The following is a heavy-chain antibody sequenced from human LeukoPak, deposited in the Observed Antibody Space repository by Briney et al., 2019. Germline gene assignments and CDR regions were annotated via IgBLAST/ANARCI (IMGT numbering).Heavy chain of an antibody. CDR2: IYHSGST. D-gene: IGHD1-26*01. Sequence: SETLSLTCAVYGGSFSGYYWGWIRQPPGKGLEWIGNIYHSGSTYYNPSLKSRVTISVDTSKNQCSLKVSSVTAADTAVYYCARVGVGYHFDYWGQGTLVTVSS. V-gene: IGHV4-34*01. CDR3: ARVGVGYHFDY. J-gene: IGHJ4*02. CDR1: GGSFSGYY.